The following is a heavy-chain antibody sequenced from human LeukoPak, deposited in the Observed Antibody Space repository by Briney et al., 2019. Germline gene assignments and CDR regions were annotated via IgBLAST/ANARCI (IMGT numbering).Heavy chain of an antibody. CDR2: ISAYNGNT. J-gene: IGHJ4*02. Sequence: ASVKVSCKASGYTFTSYGISWVRQAPGQGLEWMGWISAYNGNTNYAQKLQGRVTMTTDTSTSTAYMELRSLRSDDTAVYYCARDREMEQRLVRIDYWGQGTLVTVSS. D-gene: IGHD6-13*01. CDR1: GYTFTSYG. CDR3: ARDREMEQRLVRIDY. V-gene: IGHV1-18*01.